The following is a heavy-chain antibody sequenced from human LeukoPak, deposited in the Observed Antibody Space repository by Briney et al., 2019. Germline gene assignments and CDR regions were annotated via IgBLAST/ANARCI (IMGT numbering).Heavy chain of an antibody. Sequence: GASVKVSCKASGYTFTGYYMHWVRQAPGQGLEWMGWINPNSGGTNYAQKFQGRVTITADESTSTAYMELGSLRSEDTAVYYCARGPVDYDSSGYPNPKFDYWGQGTLVTVSS. CDR1: GYTFTGYY. V-gene: IGHV1-2*02. CDR2: INPNSGGT. D-gene: IGHD3-22*01. CDR3: ARGPVDYDSSGYPNPKFDY. J-gene: IGHJ4*02.